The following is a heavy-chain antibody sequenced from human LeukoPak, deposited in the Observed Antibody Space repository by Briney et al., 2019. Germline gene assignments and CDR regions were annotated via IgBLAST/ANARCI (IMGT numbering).Heavy chain of an antibody. CDR2: IYPGDSDT. J-gene: IGHJ3*02. Sequence: GESLKISCKGSGYSFTSYWIGWVRQMPGKGLEWMGIIYPGDSDTRYSPSFQGQVTISADKSISTAYLQWSSLKASDTAMYYCARRGGYCTNGVCYHAFDIWAKGQWSPSLQ. CDR1: GYSFTSYW. V-gene: IGHV5-51*01. D-gene: IGHD2-8*01. CDR3: ARRGGYCTNGVCYHAFDI.